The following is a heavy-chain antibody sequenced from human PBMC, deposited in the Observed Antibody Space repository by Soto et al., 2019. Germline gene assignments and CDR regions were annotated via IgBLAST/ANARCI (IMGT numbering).Heavy chain of an antibody. CDR2: ISGSGTTI. D-gene: IGHD1-26*01. J-gene: IGHJ5*02. CDR3: ASQAGATRWFDP. Sequence: EVQVVESGGGLVQPGGSLRLSCAASGFAFSSYEMIWDRQAPGRGLEWVSYISGSGTTIYYADSVKGRFSISRDNAKKLLYLQMSSLRAEDTAVYYCASQAGATRWFDPWGQGTLVTVSS. CDR1: GFAFSSYE. V-gene: IGHV3-48*03.